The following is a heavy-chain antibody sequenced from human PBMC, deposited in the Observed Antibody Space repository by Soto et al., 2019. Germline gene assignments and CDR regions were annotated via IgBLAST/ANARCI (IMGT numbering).Heavy chain of an antibody. J-gene: IGHJ3*02. D-gene: IGHD3-22*01. CDR3: AIDFYDSSGYYPPYDAFDI. CDR2: ISAYNGNT. Sequence: GASVKVSCKASGYTFTSYGISWVRQAPGQGLEWMGWISAYNGNTNYAQKLQGRVTMTSDTSTSTAYMELRSLRSDDTAVYYCAIDFYDSSGYYPPYDAFDIWGQGTMVTVSS. V-gene: IGHV1-18*01. CDR1: GYTFTSYG.